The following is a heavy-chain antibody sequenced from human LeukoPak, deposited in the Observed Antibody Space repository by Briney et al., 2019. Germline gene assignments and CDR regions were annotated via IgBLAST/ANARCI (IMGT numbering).Heavy chain of an antibody. J-gene: IGHJ3*02. V-gene: IGHV4-30-4*08. CDR1: GGSITSGDYY. CDR2: IYYNGST. CDR3: ARERLVRGLDI. Sequence: SQTLSLTCTVSGGSITSGDYYWSWIRQPPGKGLEWIGYIYYNGSTCYNPSLKSRVTISVDTSKNQFSLKLSSVTAADTAVYYCARERLVRGLDIWGQGTMVTVSS. D-gene: IGHD6-13*01.